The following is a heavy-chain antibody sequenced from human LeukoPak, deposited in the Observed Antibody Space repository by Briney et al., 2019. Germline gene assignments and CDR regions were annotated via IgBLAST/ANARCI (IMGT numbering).Heavy chain of an antibody. CDR1: GFTFSSYA. CDR2: ISGSGGST. Sequence: GGSLRLSCAASGFTFSSYAMSWVRQAPGKGLEWVSAISGSGGSTYYADSVKGRFTISRDNSKNTLYLQMNSLRAEDTAVYYCAEEGIEADSSGYYYNHFDYWGQGTLVTVSS. V-gene: IGHV3-23*01. D-gene: IGHD3-22*01. CDR3: AEEGIEADSSGYYYNHFDY. J-gene: IGHJ4*02.